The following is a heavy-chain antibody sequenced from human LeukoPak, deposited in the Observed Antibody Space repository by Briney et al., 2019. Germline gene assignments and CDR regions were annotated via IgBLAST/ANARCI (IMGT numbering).Heavy chain of an antibody. CDR3: EKDGGEGAVDF. CDR2: ISSSSTTI. Sequence: PGGSLRLSCAASGFTLSSYSMNWVRQAPGKGLERVSYISSSSTTIYYADSVKGRFTISRDNAKNSLYLQMNSLGAEDASVYYCEKDGGEGAVDFWGQGTLVTVSS. V-gene: IGHV3-48*01. CDR1: GFTLSSYS. J-gene: IGHJ4*02. D-gene: IGHD3-16*01.